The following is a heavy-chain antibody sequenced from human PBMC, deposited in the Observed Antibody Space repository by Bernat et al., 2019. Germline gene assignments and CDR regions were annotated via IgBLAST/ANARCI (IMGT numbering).Heavy chain of an antibody. J-gene: IGHJ6*02. CDR1: GGTFSSYA. CDR2: IIPIFGTA. V-gene: IGHV1-69*01. D-gene: IGHD3-10*01. CDR3: ARWFITMVRGVTNYYYYGMDV. Sequence: QVQLVQSGAEVKKPGSSVKVSCKASGGTFSSYAISWVRQAPGQGLEWMGGIIPIFGTANYAQKFQGRVTITADESTSTAYMELSSLRSEDTAVYYCARWFITMVRGVTNYYYYGMDVWGQGTTVTVSS.